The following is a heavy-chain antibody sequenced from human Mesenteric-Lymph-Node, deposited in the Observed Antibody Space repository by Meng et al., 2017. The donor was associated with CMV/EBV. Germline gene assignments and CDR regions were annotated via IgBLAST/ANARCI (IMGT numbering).Heavy chain of an antibody. CDR2: INPKSGTT. CDR1: GYSCAGEY. Sequence: VSCKAYGYSCAGEYEQREGQAHGQGLEWMGWINPKSGTTSYAEKFLGRVTMTRDTSLYTAYMELTRLKTDDTAVYYCARGLAVDNYWGQGTLVTVSS. J-gene: IGHJ4*02. CDR3: ARGLAVDNY. V-gene: IGHV1-2*02. D-gene: IGHD6-19*01.